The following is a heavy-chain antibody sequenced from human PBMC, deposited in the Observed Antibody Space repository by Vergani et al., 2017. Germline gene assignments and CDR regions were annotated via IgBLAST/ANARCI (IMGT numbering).Heavy chain of an antibody. Sequence: EVQLLESGGGLVQPGGSLRLSCAASGFTFSRYAMSWVRQAPGKGLEWVSAISGSGGSTYYADSVKCRFTISRDNSKNTLYLQMNSLRAEDTAVYYCAMVCSSTICYADAFDFWGQGTLVTVSS. CDR1: GFTFSRYA. J-gene: IGHJ3*01. D-gene: IGHD2-2*01. V-gene: IGHV3-23*01. CDR3: AMVCSSTICYADAFDF. CDR2: ISGSGGST.